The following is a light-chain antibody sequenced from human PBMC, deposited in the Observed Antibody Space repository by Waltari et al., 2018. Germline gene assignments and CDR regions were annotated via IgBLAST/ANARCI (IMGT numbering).Light chain of an antibody. CDR3: SSYAGSNNLV. Sequence: QSALTQPPSASGSPGQSVTISCTGTSSDVGGYNYASCYQQHPGKAPKLMISEVSKRPSGVPDRFSGSKSGNTASLTVSGLQAEDEADYYCSSYAGSNNLVFGGGTKLTV. V-gene: IGLV2-8*01. CDR1: SSDVGGYNY. CDR2: EVS. J-gene: IGLJ2*01.